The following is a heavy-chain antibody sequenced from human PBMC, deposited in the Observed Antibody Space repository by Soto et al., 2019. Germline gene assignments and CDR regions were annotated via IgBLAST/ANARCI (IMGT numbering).Heavy chain of an antibody. V-gene: IGHV4-59*12. CDR2: IYYSGST. Sequence: SETLSLTCTVSGGSISSYYWSWIRQPPGKGLEWIGYIYYSGSTYYNPSLKSRVTISVDTSKNQFSLKLSSVTAADTAVYYCARDKDAMATNDAFDIWGQGTMVTVSS. J-gene: IGHJ3*02. CDR1: GGSISSYY. D-gene: IGHD5-12*01. CDR3: ARDKDAMATNDAFDI.